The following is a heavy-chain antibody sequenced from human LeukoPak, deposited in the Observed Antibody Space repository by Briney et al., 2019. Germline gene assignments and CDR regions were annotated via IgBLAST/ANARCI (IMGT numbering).Heavy chain of an antibody. Sequence: PSETLSLTCSVSGDSFCSAGYNWSWIRQAPGKGLEWIGHSGSPSYNPSLKSRVMISIDTSKNQFSLKVSTVTAADTAVYYCTTYYVGEGGRGHWGPGTLVTVSS. CDR2: SGSP. V-gene: IGHV4-61*08. CDR3: TTYYVGEGGRGH. D-gene: IGHD2-21*01. CDR1: GDSFCSAGYN. J-gene: IGHJ4*02.